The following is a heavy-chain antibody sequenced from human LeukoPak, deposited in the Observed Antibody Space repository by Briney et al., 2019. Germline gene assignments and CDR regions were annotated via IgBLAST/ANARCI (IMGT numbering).Heavy chain of an antibody. CDR3: ARSAEWLRNAFDI. J-gene: IGHJ3*02. V-gene: IGHV4-59*01. Sequence: SETLSLSCTVSGASTSHFYWNWIRQPPGQGMEWIAYMHNSGSSKHNPSLKSRVTISIDTSKNQFSLQVTSVTAADTAMYCCARSAEWLRNAFDIWGRGTLVIVSS. D-gene: IGHD5-12*01. CDR2: MHNSGSS. CDR1: GASTSHFY.